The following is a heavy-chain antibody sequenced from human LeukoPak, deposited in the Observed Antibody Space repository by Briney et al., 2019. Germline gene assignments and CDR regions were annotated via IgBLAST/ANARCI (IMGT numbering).Heavy chain of an antibody. CDR1: GLTFNSYV. Sequence: GGSLRLSCAASGLTFNSYVMSWVRQAPGKGLEWVSTISGSGGGTYYADSVKGRFTISRDNSKNTLYLQMNSLRAEDTAVYYCASGAVYDSSGYYQEGAFDIWGQGTMVTVSS. D-gene: IGHD3-22*01. J-gene: IGHJ3*02. CDR2: ISGSGGGT. V-gene: IGHV3-23*01. CDR3: ASGAVYDSSGYYQEGAFDI.